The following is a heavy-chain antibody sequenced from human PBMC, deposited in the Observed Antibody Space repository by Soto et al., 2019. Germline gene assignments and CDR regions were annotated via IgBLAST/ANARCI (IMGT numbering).Heavy chain of an antibody. Sequence: SETRSLTCTVSGGSISSGGYYWSWIRQHPGKGLEWIGYIYYSGSTYYNPSLKSRVTISVDTSKNQFSLKLSSVTAADTAVYYCARTLPGGSSNWFDPWGQGTLVTVSS. CDR2: IYYSGST. CDR3: ARTLPGGSSNWFDP. J-gene: IGHJ5*02. V-gene: IGHV4-31*03. D-gene: IGHD3-10*01. CDR1: GGSISSGGYY.